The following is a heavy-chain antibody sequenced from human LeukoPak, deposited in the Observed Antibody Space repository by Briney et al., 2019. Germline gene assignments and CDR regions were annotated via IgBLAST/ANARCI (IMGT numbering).Heavy chain of an antibody. CDR3: AKDGSYGPPEYFDY. Sequence: GGSLRLSCAASGFTFSSYAMSRVRQAPGKGLEWVSAISGSGGSTYYADSMKGRFTISRDNSKNTLYLQMNSLRAEDTAVYYCAKDGSYGPPEYFDYWGQGTLVTVSS. J-gene: IGHJ4*02. D-gene: IGHD5-18*01. CDR2: ISGSGGST. V-gene: IGHV3-23*01. CDR1: GFTFSSYA.